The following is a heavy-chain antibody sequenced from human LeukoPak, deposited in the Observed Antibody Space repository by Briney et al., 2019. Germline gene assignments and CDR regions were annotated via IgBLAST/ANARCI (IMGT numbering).Heavy chain of an antibody. CDR3: ARYGSDYHYMDV. CDR2: IYTTGST. D-gene: IGHD3-10*01. J-gene: IGHJ6*03. Sequence: PSETLSLTCTVSGGSVSSYYWSWIRQPAGKGLEWIGRIYTTGSTNYNPSLKSRVTISVDKSKNQFSLKLSSVTAADTAVYYCARYGSDYHYMDVWGKGTTVTVSS. V-gene: IGHV4-4*07. CDR1: GGSVSSYY.